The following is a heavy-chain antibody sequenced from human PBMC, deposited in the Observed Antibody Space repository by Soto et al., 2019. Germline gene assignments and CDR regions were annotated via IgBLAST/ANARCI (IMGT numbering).Heavy chain of an antibody. V-gene: IGHV3-30*18. J-gene: IGHJ4*02. CDR3: AKDLREVGATVFDY. CDR2: ISYDGSNK. CDR1: GFTFSSYG. Sequence: QVQLVESGGGVVQPGRSLRLSCAASGFTFSSYGMHWVRQAPGKGLEWVAVISYDGSNKYYADSVKGRFTISRDNSKNTLYLQMSSLRAEDTAVYYCAKDLREVGATVFDYWGQGTLVTVSS. D-gene: IGHD1-26*01.